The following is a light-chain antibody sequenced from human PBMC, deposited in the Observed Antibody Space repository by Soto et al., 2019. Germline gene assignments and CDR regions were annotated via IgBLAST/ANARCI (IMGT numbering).Light chain of an antibody. Sequence: QSVLTQPPSVSAAPGQKVTVSCSGSSSNIGNNYVSWYQQFPGTAPKLLIYDNNKRPSGIPDRFSGSKSGASATLGITGLQTGDEADYYCATWDNSLSAYVVFGGGTKLTVL. J-gene: IGLJ2*01. CDR2: DNN. CDR1: SSNIGNNY. CDR3: ATWDNSLSAYVV. V-gene: IGLV1-51*01.